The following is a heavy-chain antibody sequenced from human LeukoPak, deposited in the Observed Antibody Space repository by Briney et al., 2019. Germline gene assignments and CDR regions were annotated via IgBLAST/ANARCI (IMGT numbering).Heavy chain of an antibody. CDR1: GYIFNTCY. CDR2: INPSTGST. Sequence: ASVKVSCRASGYIFNTCYIHWVRQAPGQGLEWMGLINPSTGSTNHAQSFQGRVTVTRDTSTSTVYMELSSLGSEDAAIYFCARAYNWNDCFDYWGQGTPVTVSS. V-gene: IGHV1-46*02. D-gene: IGHD1-20*01. CDR3: ARAYNWNDCFDY. J-gene: IGHJ4*02.